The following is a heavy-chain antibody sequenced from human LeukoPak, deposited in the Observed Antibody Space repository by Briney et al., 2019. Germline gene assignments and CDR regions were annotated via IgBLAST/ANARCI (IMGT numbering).Heavy chain of an antibody. V-gene: IGHV1-69*13. CDR1: GGIFSSYA. Sequence: ASVKVSCKASGGIFSSYAISWVRQAPGQGLEWMGGIIPIFGTANYAQKFQGRVTITADESTSTAYMELSSLRSEDTAVYYCARDRTAYDYIWGSYRHFDYWGQGTLVTVSS. CDR3: ARDRTAYDYIWGSYRHFDY. D-gene: IGHD3-16*02. J-gene: IGHJ4*02. CDR2: IIPIFGTA.